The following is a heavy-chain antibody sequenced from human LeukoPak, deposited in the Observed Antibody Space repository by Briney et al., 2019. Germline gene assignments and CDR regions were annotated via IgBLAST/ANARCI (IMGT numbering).Heavy chain of an antibody. CDR2: ISSSGSTI. CDR1: GFTFSSYE. J-gene: IGHJ4*02. Sequence: PGGSLRLSCAAPGFTFSSYEMNWVRQAPGKGLEWVSYISSSGSTIYYADSVKGRFTISRDNAKNSLYLQMNSLRAEDTAVYYCAKDRTMIVVRYYFDYWGQGTLVTVSS. D-gene: IGHD3-22*01. V-gene: IGHV3-48*03. CDR3: AKDRTMIVVRYYFDY.